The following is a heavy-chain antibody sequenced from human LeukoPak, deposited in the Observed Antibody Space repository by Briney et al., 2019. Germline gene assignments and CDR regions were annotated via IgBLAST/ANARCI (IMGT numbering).Heavy chain of an antibody. Sequence: PGGSLRLSCAASGFIVSGDFMSWVRQAPGKGLEWVSVIYSDGSTYYADSVKGRFTISRDNSKNTLDLQMTSLRAEDTAVYYCAKPVDLWGSYRYELDYWGQGTLVTVSS. CDR2: IYSDGST. CDR1: GFIVSGDF. V-gene: IGHV3-66*02. J-gene: IGHJ4*02. CDR3: AKPVDLWGSYRYELDY. D-gene: IGHD3-16*02.